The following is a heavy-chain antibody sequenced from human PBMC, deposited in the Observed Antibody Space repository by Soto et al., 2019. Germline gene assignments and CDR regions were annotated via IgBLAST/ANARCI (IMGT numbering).Heavy chain of an antibody. CDR2: IKSESDGGTT. V-gene: IGHV3-15*01. CDR3: AAEENCIGVNCVYFYGIDF. D-gene: IGHD2-15*01. CDR1: GITFTYAW. Sequence: EVQLVESGGGLVKPGGSLRLSCGASGITFTYAWLTWVRQAPGKGLEWVGRIKSESDGGTTDYAAPVKGRFSISRDDSKSTVYLQMNSLKSDDTAVYYCAAEENCIGVNCVYFYGIDFWGQGTTVTVS. J-gene: IGHJ6*02.